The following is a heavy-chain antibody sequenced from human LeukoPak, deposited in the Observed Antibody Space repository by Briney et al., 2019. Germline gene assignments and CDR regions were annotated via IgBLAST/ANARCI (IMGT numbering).Heavy chain of an antibody. CDR1: GFTFNTYA. V-gene: IGHV3-64D*06. J-gene: IGHJ4*02. D-gene: IGHD4-17*01. Sequence: GGSLRLSCSASGFTFNTYAMHWVRQAPGKGLEYVSVISSNGGSTYYADSVKGRFTISRDNSRNTLYLQMSSLRAEDTAVYYCAREDYGDYVCFDYWGQGTLVTVSS. CDR2: ISSNGGST. CDR3: AREDYGDYVCFDY.